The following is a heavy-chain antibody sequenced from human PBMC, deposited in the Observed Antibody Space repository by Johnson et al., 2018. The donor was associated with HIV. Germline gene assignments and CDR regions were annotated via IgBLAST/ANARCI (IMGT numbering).Heavy chain of an antibody. CDR3: ARGTPWDAFDI. V-gene: IGHV3-11*04. J-gene: IGHJ3*02. Sequence: QVQLVESGGGLVKPGGSLRLSCPASGFTFSDYDMSWIRQAPGTGLEWVSFISSRGYTISYAASVTGRFTISRDNAKNSLYLQMNSLRAEDTAVYYCARGTPWDAFDIWGQGTMVTVSS. CDR1: GFTFSDYD. CDR2: ISSRGYTI.